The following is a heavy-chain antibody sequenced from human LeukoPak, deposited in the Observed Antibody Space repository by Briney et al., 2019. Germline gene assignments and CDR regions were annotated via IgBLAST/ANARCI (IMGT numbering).Heavy chain of an antibody. Sequence: SETLSLTCGVYGGPFGSNYWTWIRQPPGKGLEWIGEINRSGAINYHPSLKSRVTISLDTSKNQFSLKIKSVTAADTAVYYCARGLQQISVTDLWGPGTLVVVSS. J-gene: IGHJ4*02. V-gene: IGHV4-34*01. CDR1: GGPFGSNY. D-gene: IGHD6-19*01. CDR3: ARGLQQISVTDL. CDR2: INRSGAI.